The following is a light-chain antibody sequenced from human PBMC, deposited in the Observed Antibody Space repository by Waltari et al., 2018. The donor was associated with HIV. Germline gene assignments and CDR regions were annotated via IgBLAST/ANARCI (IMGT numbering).Light chain of an antibody. J-gene: IGKJ4*01. Sequence: DIQMTQSPSSLSAPVGDTVTITCRAIQGISTWLTWFHQKPGKAPGNLIYGASNLQSGVSSRFSGNGSGTDFTLTITSLQPDDIGTYYCQQYNAYPLTFGGGTKVEIK. V-gene: IGKV1D-16*01. CDR1: QGISTW. CDR3: QQYNAYPLT. CDR2: GAS.